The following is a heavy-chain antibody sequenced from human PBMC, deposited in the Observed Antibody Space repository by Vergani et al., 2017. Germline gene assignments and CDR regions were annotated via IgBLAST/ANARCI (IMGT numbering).Heavy chain of an antibody. J-gene: IGHJ4*02. D-gene: IGHD3-10*01. Sequence: QVQLQESGPGLVKPSQTLSLTCTVSGGSISSDGYYWSWIRQHPGKGLEWIGYIYYSVSPYYNPSLKSRVTISVDTSKNQFSLKLSSVTAADTAVYYCSRGVSMVRGVMIRGQFDYWGQGTLVTVSS. CDR2: IYYSVSP. V-gene: IGHV4-31*03. CDR3: SRGVSMVRGVMIRGQFDY. CDR1: GGSISSDGYY.